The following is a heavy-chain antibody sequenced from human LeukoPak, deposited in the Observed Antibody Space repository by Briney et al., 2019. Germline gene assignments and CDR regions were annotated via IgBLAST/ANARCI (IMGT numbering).Heavy chain of an antibody. CDR2: IYYSGST. J-gene: IGHJ5*02. Sequence: SETLSLTCTVSGGSISSYYWSWIRQPPGKGLEWIGYIYYSGSTNYKPSLKSRVTISVDTSKNQFSLKLSSVTAADTAVYYCARGGYYGSGNDFRFDPWGQGTLVTVSS. CDR1: GGSISSYY. V-gene: IGHV4-59*01. D-gene: IGHD3-10*01. CDR3: ARGGYYGSGNDFRFDP.